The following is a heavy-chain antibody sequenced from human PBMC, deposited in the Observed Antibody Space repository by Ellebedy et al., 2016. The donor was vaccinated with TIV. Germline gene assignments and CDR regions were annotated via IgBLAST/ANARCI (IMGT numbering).Heavy chain of an antibody. CDR1: GGSFSGYY. CDR2: INHSGST. CDR3: ARDPEIRIAAAGTSRPFDY. Sequence: SETLSLTXAVYGGSFSGYYWSWIRQPPGKGLEWIGEINHSGSTNYNPSLKSRVTISVDTSKNQFSLKLSSVTAADTAVYYCARDPEIRIAAAGTSRPFDYWGQGTLVTVSS. V-gene: IGHV4-34*01. D-gene: IGHD6-13*01. J-gene: IGHJ4*02.